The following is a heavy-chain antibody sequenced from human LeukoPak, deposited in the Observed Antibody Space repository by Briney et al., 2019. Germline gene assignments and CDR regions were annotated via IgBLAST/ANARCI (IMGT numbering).Heavy chain of an antibody. D-gene: IGHD4-17*01. CDR3: ARLSTVTTSFDY. Sequence: SETLSLTCTVSSGSISTSNYYWGWVRQPPGKALEWIGNIFYSGSTYYRPSLKSRVTISLDTSRNQFSLKLSSETAADTAVYYCARLSTVTTSFDYWGQGTLVTVSS. CDR2: IFYSGST. V-gene: IGHV4-39*07. CDR1: SGSISTSNYY. J-gene: IGHJ4*02.